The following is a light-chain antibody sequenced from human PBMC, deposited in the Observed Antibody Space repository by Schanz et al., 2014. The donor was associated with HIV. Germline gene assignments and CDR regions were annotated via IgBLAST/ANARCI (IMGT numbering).Light chain of an antibody. CDR3: SSYTTSSTLV. CDR2: DVT. CDR1: SGDVGPYDY. V-gene: IGLV2-14*03. J-gene: IGLJ2*01. Sequence: QSALTQPASVSGSLGQSITISCTGTSGDVGPYDYVSWYQQHPGQAPKLLIYDVTYRPSGISNRFSGSKSAYTASLTISGLQPEDEAEYYCSSYTTSSTLVFGGGTKLTVL.